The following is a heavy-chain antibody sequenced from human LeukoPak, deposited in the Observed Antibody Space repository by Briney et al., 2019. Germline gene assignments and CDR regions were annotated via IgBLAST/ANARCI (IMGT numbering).Heavy chain of an antibody. V-gene: IGHV1-69*13. CDR3: ARDRTDYSKGTRDQSSFDY. CDR2: IIPIFGTA. CDR1: GGTFSSYA. Sequence: ASVKVSCKASGGTFSSYAISWVRQAPGQGLEWMGGIIPIFGTANYAQKFQGRVTITADESTSTAYMELSSLRSEDTAVYYCARDRTDYSKGTRDQSSFDYWGQGTLVTVSS. J-gene: IGHJ4*02. D-gene: IGHD4-11*01.